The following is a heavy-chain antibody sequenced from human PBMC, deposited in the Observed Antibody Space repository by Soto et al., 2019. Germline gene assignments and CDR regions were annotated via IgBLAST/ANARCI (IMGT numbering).Heavy chain of an antibody. J-gene: IGHJ2*01. CDR2: INAGNGNT. CDR1: GYTFTSYA. CDR3: ARARSSFPHGAPWDWYFDL. Sequence: QVQLVQSGAEVKKPGASVKVSCKASGYTFTSYAMHWVRQAPGQRLEWMGWINAGNGNTKYSQKFQGRVTITRDTSASTAYMELSSLRSEDTAVYYCARARSSFPHGAPWDWYFDLWGRGTLVTVSS. V-gene: IGHV1-3*01. D-gene: IGHD1-26*01.